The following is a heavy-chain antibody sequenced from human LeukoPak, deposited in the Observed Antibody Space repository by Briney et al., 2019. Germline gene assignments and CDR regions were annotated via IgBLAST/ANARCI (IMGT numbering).Heavy chain of an antibody. CDR2: ISGGSGST. CDR1: GFTFSSYA. CDR3: AKVGSNAWAYYFDY. Sequence: GGSLRLSCAASGFTFSSYAMSWVRQAPGKGLEWVSTISGGSGSTYYADSVKGRFTISRDNSENTLYLQVNSLRAEDTAVYCCAKVGSNAWAYYFDYWGQGTLVTVSS. J-gene: IGHJ4*02. D-gene: IGHD6-13*01. V-gene: IGHV3-23*01.